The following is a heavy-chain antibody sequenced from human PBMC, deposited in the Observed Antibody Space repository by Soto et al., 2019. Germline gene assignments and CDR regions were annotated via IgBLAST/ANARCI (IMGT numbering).Heavy chain of an antibody. V-gene: IGHV4-39*01. D-gene: IGHD2-2*01. CDR3: ARRTHIVLVPAATSYYYYGMDV. CDR2: IYYSGST. Sequence: QLQLQESGPGLVKPSETLSLTCTVSGGSISSSSYYWGWIRQPPGKGLEWIGSIYYSGSTYYNPSLKSRVTISVDTSTNQFSLKLSSVTAADTAVYYCARRTHIVLVPAATSYYYYGMDVWGQGTTVTVSS. J-gene: IGHJ6*02. CDR1: GGSISSSSYY.